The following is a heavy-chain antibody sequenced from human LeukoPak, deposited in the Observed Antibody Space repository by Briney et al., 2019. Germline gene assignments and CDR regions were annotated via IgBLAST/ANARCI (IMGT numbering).Heavy chain of an antibody. J-gene: IGHJ4*02. V-gene: IGHV3-30*03. CDR2: ISYDGSNK. CDR1: GFTFSSYG. CDR3: ARDAVRRIAVAGTFDY. D-gene: IGHD6-19*01. Sequence: PGGSLRLSCAASGFTFSSYGMHWVRQAPGKGLEWVAVISYDGSNKYYADSVKGRFTISRDNSKNTLYLQMNSLRAEDTDVYYCARDAVRRIAVAGTFDYWGQGTLVTVSS.